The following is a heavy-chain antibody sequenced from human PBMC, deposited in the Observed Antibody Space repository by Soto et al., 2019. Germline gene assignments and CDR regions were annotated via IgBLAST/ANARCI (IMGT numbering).Heavy chain of an antibody. D-gene: IGHD6-13*01. CDR1: GFSFRSYA. V-gene: IGHV3-23*01. J-gene: IGHJ4*02. Sequence: EVQLLGSGGGLVQPRGSLRVSCAASGFSFRSYAMSWVRQAPGNGLEWVSGISGSGDGTYYADSVKGRFTISRDNSKNTLYLQMNSMRAEDTALYYCAKPLGSGWFRGPFDYWGQGTLVTVSS. CDR3: AKPLGSGWFRGPFDY. CDR2: ISGSGDGT.